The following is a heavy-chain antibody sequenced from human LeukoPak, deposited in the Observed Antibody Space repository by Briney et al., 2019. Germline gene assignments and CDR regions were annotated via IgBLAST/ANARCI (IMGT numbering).Heavy chain of an antibody. CDR3: ASGVVATSFDY. J-gene: IGHJ4*02. D-gene: IGHD5-12*01. CDR1: GFTFSSYE. Sequence: GGSLRLSCAASGFTFSSYEMNWVRQAPGKGLEWVSYISSSGSTIYYADSVKGRFTISRDNAKNSLYLQMNSLRAEDTAVYYCASGVVATSFDYWGQGTLVTVSS. V-gene: IGHV3-48*03. CDR2: ISSSGSTI.